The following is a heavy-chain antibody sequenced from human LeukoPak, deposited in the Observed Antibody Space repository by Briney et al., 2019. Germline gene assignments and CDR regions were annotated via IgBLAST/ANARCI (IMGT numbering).Heavy chain of an antibody. Sequence: PGGSLRLSCAASGFTFSNYAMSWVRQTPGKGLEWVSAITGSGGSAYYADSVKGRFTTSRDNSKNTLYLQMNSLRAEDTAIYYCASRYCSGGSCYNRYYFDYWGQGTLVTVSS. CDR1: GFTFSNYA. V-gene: IGHV3-23*01. D-gene: IGHD2-15*01. J-gene: IGHJ4*02. CDR2: ITGSGGSA. CDR3: ASRYCSGGSCYNRYYFDY.